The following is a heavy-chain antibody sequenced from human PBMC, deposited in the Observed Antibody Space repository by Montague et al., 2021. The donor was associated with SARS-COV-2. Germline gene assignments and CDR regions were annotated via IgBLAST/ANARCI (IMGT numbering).Heavy chain of an antibody. V-gene: IGHV4-39*01. D-gene: IGHD3-22*01. Sequence: SETLSLTCTVSGGSISSSSYYWGWIRQPPGKGLEWIGSIYYSGSTYYNPSLKSRVTISVDTSKNQFSLQLSSVTAADTAVYYCARQEYYYVRSGYGRMDWFDPWGQGTLVTVSS. CDR3: ARQEYYYVRSGYGRMDWFDP. CDR1: GGSISSSSYY. J-gene: IGHJ5*02. CDR2: IYYSGST.